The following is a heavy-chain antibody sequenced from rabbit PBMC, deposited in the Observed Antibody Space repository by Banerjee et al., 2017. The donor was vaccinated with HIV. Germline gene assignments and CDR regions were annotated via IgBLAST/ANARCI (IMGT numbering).Heavy chain of an antibody. CDR1: GFDLSSNT. CDR3: ARGMAYGAVWLDL. CDR2: IYGSSSGST. V-gene: IGHV1S45*01. D-gene: IGHD2-1*01. Sequence: QQQLEESGGGLVKPEGSLTLTCKASGFDLSSNTMCWVRQAPGKGLEWIACIYGSSSGSTYYASWVNGRFTISKTSSTTVTLQMTSLTAADTATYFCARGMAYGAVWLDLWGPGTLVTAS. J-gene: IGHJ5*01.